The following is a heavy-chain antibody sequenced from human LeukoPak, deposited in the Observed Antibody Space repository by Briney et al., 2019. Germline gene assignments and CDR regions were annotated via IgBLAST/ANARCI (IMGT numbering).Heavy chain of an antibody. CDR2: IIPILGIA. J-gene: IGHJ4*02. D-gene: IGHD3-22*01. V-gene: IGHV1-69*04. Sequence: SVKVSCKASGGTFSSYAISWVRQAPGQGLEWMGRIIPILGIANYAQKFQGRVTITADKSTSTAYMELSSLRSEDTAVYYCASGLIENYYDSSGYYPQTLDYWGQGTLVTVSS. CDR1: GGTFSSYA. CDR3: ASGLIENYYDSSGYYPQTLDY.